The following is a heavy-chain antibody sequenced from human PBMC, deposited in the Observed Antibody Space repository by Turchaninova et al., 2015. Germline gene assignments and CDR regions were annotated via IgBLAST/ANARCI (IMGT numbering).Heavy chain of an antibody. V-gene: IGHV4-4*02. J-gene: IGHJ4*02. CDR1: GRSGLINNW. CDR2: IYYTGTH. Sequence: VPLQDSGPRLVKPSGTVSLHGPVLGRSGLINNWWTLIRQDPGRGLEWIGGIYYTGTHTYNPSFKSRITMSIDTSKNLFSLNVKSVTAADTAVYYCARGESSSWLGYSGSYYAFDYWGQGILVTVSS. D-gene: IGHD1-26*01. CDR3: ARGESSSWLGYSGSYYAFDY.